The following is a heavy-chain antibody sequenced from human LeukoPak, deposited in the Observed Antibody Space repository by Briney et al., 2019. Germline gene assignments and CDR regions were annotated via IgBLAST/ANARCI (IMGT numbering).Heavy chain of an antibody. Sequence: GTSVKVSCKASGFTFTSSAVQWVRRARGQRLEWIGWIVVGSGNTNYAQKFQERVTITRDMSTSTAYMELSSLRSEDTAVYYCAAGGQLRYFDWLLPEPYYFDYWGQGTLVTVSS. CDR3: AAGGQLRYFDWLLPEPYYFDY. CDR2: IVVGSGNT. CDR1: GFTFTSSA. V-gene: IGHV1-58*01. J-gene: IGHJ4*02. D-gene: IGHD3-9*01.